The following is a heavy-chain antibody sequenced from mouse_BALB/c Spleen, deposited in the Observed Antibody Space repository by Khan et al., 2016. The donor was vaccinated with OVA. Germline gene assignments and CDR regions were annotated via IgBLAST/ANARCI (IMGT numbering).Heavy chain of an antibody. Sequence: QIQLVQSGPELKKPGETVRISCKASGYTFTTAGMQWVQKMPGKGLKWIGWINTHSGVPKYVEDFKGRFVFSLETSASTAYLQITNLKDEDTATYVCARGGAAYCKNYGGAMDYWGQGTSVTVSS. V-gene: IGHV9-4*02. CDR1: GYTFTTAG. CDR2: INTHSGVP. J-gene: IGHJ4*01. CDR3: ARGGAAYCKNYGGAMDY. D-gene: IGHD2-5*01.